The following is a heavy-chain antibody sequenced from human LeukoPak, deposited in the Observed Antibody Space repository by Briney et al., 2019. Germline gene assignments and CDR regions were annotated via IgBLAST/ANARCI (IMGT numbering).Heavy chain of an antibody. J-gene: IGHJ4*02. CDR2: ISSSSSYI. Sequence: SGGSLRLSCAASGFTFSSYSMNWVRQAPGKGLEWVSSISSSSSYIYYADSVKGRFTISRDNAKNSLYLQMNSLRAEDTAVYYCAKGRGSYSYFDYWGQGTLVTVSS. CDR3: AKGRGSYSYFDY. CDR1: GFTFSSYS. D-gene: IGHD1-26*01. V-gene: IGHV3-21*01.